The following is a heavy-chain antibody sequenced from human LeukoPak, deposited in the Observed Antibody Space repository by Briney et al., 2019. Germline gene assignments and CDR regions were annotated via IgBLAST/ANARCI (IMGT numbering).Heavy chain of an antibody. CDR3: TTGFFGVVNDAFDI. D-gene: IGHD3-3*01. Sequence: GGSLRLSCAASGFNFSNAWMSWVRQAPGKWLEWVGRIYSKTDGGTTDYAAPVKGRFTISRDDSKNTLYLQMNSLKTEDTAVYYCTTGFFGVVNDAFDIWGQGTMVTVSS. J-gene: IGHJ3*02. CDR1: GFNFSNAW. V-gene: IGHV3-15*01. CDR2: IYSKTDGGTT.